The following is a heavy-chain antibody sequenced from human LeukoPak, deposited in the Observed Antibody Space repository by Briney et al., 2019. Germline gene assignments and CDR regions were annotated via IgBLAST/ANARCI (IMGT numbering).Heavy chain of an antibody. V-gene: IGHV3-11*06. Sequence: GGSLRLSCAVSGLTFSDSRMIWVRQAPGKGLEWISYLSSSGSHTNFADSVEGRFTISRDNAKNSLYLQMNSLRVEDTAVYYCARDGYGALRFDCWGQGTLVTVSS. J-gene: IGHJ4*02. CDR2: LSSSGSHT. D-gene: IGHD4/OR15-4a*01. CDR1: GLTFSDSR. CDR3: ARDGYGALRFDC.